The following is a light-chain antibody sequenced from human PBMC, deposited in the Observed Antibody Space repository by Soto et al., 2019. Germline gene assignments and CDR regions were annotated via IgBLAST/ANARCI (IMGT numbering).Light chain of an antibody. CDR3: SSYTSSSTLVV. Sequence: QSVLTQPASVSGSPGQSITISCTGTISDVGGYNYVSWYQQHPGKAPKLMIYEVSNRPSGVSNRFSGSKSGNTASLTISGLQAEDEADYYCSSYTSSSTLVVFGGGTKLIVL. V-gene: IGLV2-14*01. CDR2: EVS. CDR1: ISDVGGYNY. J-gene: IGLJ2*01.